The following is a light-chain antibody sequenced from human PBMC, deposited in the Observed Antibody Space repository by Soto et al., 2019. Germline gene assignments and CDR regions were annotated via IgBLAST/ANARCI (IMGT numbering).Light chain of an antibody. CDR1: QIISFNY. V-gene: IGKV3-15*01. J-gene: IGKJ1*01. CDR3: QQYNNWPPVT. CDR2: GAS. Sequence: EIVLTQSTGTLSLSPGESATRSCRASQIISFNYLAWYHQKPGQAPRLLIYGASNRATGIPARFSGSGSGTEFTLTISSLQSEDFAVYYCQQYNNWPPVTFGQGTKVDIK.